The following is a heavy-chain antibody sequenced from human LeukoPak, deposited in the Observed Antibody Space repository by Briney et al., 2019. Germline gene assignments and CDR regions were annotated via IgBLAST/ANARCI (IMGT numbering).Heavy chain of an antibody. CDR3: ATDSYYDFWSGVRKFDP. D-gene: IGHD3-3*01. Sequence: ASVKVSCKVSGYTFTDYYTHWVQQAPGKGLEWMGLVDPEDGETIYAEKFQGRVTITADTSTDTAYMELSSLRSEDTAVYYCATDSYYDFWSGVRKFDPWGQGTLVTVSS. J-gene: IGHJ5*02. CDR2: VDPEDGET. CDR1: GYTFTDYY. V-gene: IGHV1-69-2*01.